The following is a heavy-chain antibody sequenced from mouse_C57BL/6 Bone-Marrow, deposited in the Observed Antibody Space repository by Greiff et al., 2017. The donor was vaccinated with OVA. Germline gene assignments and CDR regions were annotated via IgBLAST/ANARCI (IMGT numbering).Heavy chain of an antibody. J-gene: IGHJ4*01. V-gene: IGHV2-2*01. CDR2: IWRGGST. D-gene: IGHD1-1*02. CDR1: GFSLTSYG. CDR3: ARIGWLGRDY. Sequence: VKLMESGPGLVQPSQSLSITCTVSGFSLTSYGVHWVRQSPGKGLEWLGVIWRGGSTDYNAAFISRLSISKDNSKSQVFFKMNSLQADDTAIYYCARIGWLGRDYWGQGTSVTVSS.